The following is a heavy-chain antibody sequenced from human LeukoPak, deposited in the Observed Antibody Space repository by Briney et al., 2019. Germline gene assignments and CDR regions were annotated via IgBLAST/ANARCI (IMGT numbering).Heavy chain of an antibody. V-gene: IGHV3-48*03. CDR3: ARAHSSSWYFAFGI. CDR1: GFTFSSYE. D-gene: IGHD6-13*01. J-gene: IGHJ3*02. Sequence: GGSLRLSCAASGFTFSSYEMNWVRQAPGKGLEWVSYISSSGSTIYYADSVEGRFTISRDNAKNSLYLQMNSLRAEDTAVYYCARAHSSSWYFAFGIWGQGTMVTVSS. CDR2: ISSSGSTI.